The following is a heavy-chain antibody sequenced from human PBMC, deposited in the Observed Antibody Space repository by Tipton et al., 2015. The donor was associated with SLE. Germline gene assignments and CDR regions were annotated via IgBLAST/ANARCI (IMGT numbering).Heavy chain of an antibody. D-gene: IGHD6-13*01. Sequence: GSLRLSCAASGFTFSSYEMNWVRQAPGKGLEWVSYISGSGSTIYYADSVKGRFTISRDNTKNSLYLQMNSLRAEDTAVYYCARDERWGGSSWYIGAFDIWGQGTMVTVSS. V-gene: IGHV3-48*03. CDR1: GFTFSSYE. J-gene: IGHJ3*02. CDR3: ARDERWGGSSWYIGAFDI. CDR2: ISGSGSTI.